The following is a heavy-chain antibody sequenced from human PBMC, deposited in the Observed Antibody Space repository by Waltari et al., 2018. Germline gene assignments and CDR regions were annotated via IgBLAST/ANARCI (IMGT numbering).Heavy chain of an antibody. CDR3: ARGGFDY. D-gene: IGHD3-16*01. CDR1: GFPFSSYS. J-gene: IGHJ4*02. V-gene: IGHV3-21*01. Sequence: VPLLESGGGLVKPGGSLRVSCPASGFPFSSYSMNWVRQAPGKGLEWVSAISSSSSYIYYADSVKCRFTISRDNAKNSLYLQMNSLRAEDTAVYYCARGGFDYWGQGTLVTVSS. CDR2: ISSSSSYI.